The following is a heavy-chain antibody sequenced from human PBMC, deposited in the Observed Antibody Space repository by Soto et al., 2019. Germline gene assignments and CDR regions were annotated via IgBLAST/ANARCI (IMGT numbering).Heavy chain of an antibody. CDR3: ARGSEDFTSNIDF. CDR2: ISSTTNNI. Sequence: XVSLRLSCAASGFTFSRYSMNWVRQAPGKGLEWVSSISSTTNNIYYGDSMKGRFTISRDNAKNTLYLEMNSLRAEDTAVYYCARGSEDFTSNIDFWGQGTMVTVSS. V-gene: IGHV3-21*06. J-gene: IGHJ4*02. CDR1: GFTFSRYS.